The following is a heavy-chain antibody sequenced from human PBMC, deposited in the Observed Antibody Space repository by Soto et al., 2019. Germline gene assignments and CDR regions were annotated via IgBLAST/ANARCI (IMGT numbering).Heavy chain of an antibody. D-gene: IGHD4-17*01. V-gene: IGHV4-59*01. CDR2: IYYTGST. Sequence: SETLSLTCPVSGSSIRPFYWSWIRQPPGKGLEWLGYIYYTGSTKYNPSLKSRVTLSLGTSRNQLSLKLRSVTAADTAVYYCTRVGGYYGGYPNFDYWGPGTLVTVSS. J-gene: IGHJ4*02. CDR3: TRVGGYYGGYPNFDY. CDR1: GSSIRPFY.